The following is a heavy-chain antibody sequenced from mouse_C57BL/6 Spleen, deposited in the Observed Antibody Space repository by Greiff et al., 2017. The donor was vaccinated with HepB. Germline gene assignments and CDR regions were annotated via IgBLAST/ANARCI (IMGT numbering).Heavy chain of an antibody. Sequence: DVHLVESGGGLVQPGGSMKLSCVASGFTFSNYWMNWVRQSPEKGLEWVAQIRLKSDNYATHYAESVKGRFTISRDDSKSSVYLQMNNLRAEDTGIYYCTGEMAPWFAYWGQGTLVTVSA. J-gene: IGHJ3*01. D-gene: IGHD2-3*01. V-gene: IGHV6-3*01. CDR3: TGEMAPWFAY. CDR2: IRLKSDNYAT. CDR1: GFTFSNYW.